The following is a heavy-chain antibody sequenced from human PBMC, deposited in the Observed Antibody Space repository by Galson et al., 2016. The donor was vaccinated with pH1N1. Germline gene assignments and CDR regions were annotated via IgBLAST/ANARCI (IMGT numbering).Heavy chain of an antibody. CDR1: GITVSSNY. CDR2: SYRGGRT. Sequence: LSCAASGITVSSNYMNWVRQVPGKGLEWVAVSYRGGRTQYSDSAKGRFTISGDNSKNTLYLQMNSLRPEDTGLYYCARERSSEKQLLRGSYYYGLDVWGQGTTVTVSS. J-gene: IGHJ6*02. V-gene: IGHV3-66*02. CDR3: ARERSSEKQLLRGSYYYGLDV. D-gene: IGHD3-10*01.